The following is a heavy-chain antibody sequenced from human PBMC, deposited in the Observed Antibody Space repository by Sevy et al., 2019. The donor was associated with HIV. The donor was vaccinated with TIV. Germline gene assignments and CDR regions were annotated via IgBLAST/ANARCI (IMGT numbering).Heavy chain of an antibody. CDR2: IIPSGGST. V-gene: IGHV1-46*01. CDR3: ASGTGV. D-gene: IGHD1-26*01. J-gene: IGHJ4*02. Sequence: ASVKVSCKASGYTFTTYYVHWVRQAPGQGLEWMGIIIPSGGSTTYAQKFQGRVTMTRDTSTSTVYMELSSLISDDTAVYYCASGTGVWGQGTPVTVSS. CDR1: GYTFTTYY.